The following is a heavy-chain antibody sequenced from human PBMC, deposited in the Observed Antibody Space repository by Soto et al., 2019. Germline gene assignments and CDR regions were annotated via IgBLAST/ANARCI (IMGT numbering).Heavy chain of an antibody. CDR3: ARAHSTRYCSSTSCYEVGWFDP. D-gene: IGHD2-2*01. Sequence: ASVKVSCKASGYSFSSYYMHWVRQAPGQGLEWMGVINPSGDSITYAQKLQGRVTMTTDTSTSTDYMELRSLRSDDKAVYYCARAHSTRYCSSTSCYEVGWFDPWGQGTLVTVS. CDR1: GYSFSSYY. V-gene: IGHV1-46*01. CDR2: INPSGDSI. J-gene: IGHJ5*02.